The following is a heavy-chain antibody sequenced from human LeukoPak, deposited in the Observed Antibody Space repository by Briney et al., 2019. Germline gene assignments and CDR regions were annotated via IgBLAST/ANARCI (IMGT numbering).Heavy chain of an antibody. CDR1: GFIFSDYY. J-gene: IGHJ3*02. V-gene: IGHV3-20*04. CDR2: INWNGGTT. Sequence: PGGSLRLSCAASGFIFSDYYMSWIRQAPGKGLEWVSGINWNGGTTTYADSVKGRFTISRDNAKNSLYLQMNSLRAEDTAFYYCARDRDQWLEAFDIWGQGTMVTVSS. CDR3: ARDRDQWLEAFDI. D-gene: IGHD6-19*01.